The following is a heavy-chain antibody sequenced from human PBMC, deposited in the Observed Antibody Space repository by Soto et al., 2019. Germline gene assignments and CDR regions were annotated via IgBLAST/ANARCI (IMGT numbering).Heavy chain of an antibody. CDR2: ITYSGGTT. V-gene: IGHV3-23*01. J-gene: IGHJ4*02. CDR1: GFTFSNYA. D-gene: IGHD3-10*01. Sequence: EVQLLESGGALVQPGGSLRLSCAASGFTFSNYAMSWVRQAPGKGLDWISTITYSGGTTHYADSVKGRFTVSRDNSKNPLYLKVNSPRADDTAVYCCARKYSYGSGTYLFYFDYWGQGTLVTVSS. CDR3: ARKYSYGSGTYLFYFDY.